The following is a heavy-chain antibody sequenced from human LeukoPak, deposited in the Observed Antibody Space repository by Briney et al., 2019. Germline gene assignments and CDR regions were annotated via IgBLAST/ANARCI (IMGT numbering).Heavy chain of an antibody. CDR3: ARRPVAAEYFQH. CDR1: GFSFTNYA. J-gene: IGHJ1*01. Sequence: GGSLRLSCTGSGFSFTNYAMHWVRQAPGEGLEWVAVISYDESKIYYADSVKGRFTISRDLSTNTLYLQMNSLATEDTAMYFCARRPVAAEYFQHWGQGTLVTVSS. CDR2: ISYDESKI. V-gene: IGHV3-30*03. D-gene: IGHD6-25*01.